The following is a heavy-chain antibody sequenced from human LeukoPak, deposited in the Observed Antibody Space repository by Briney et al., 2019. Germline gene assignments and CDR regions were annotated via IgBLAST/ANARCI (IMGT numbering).Heavy chain of an antibody. CDR2: IDWDDDK. CDR3: ARIRRHYDSSGYRFVVDY. V-gene: IGHV2-70*11. Sequence: SGPALVKPTQTLTLTCTFSGFSLSTSGMCVSWIRQPPGKALEWLARIDWDDDKYYSTSLKTRLTISKDTSKNQVVLTMTNMDPVDTATYYWARIRRHYDSSGYRFVVDYWGQGTLITVSS. CDR1: GFSLSTSGMC. D-gene: IGHD3-22*01. J-gene: IGHJ4*02.